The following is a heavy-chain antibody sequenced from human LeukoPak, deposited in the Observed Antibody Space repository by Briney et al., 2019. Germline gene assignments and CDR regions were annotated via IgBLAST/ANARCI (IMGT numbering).Heavy chain of an antibody. J-gene: IGHJ4*02. CDR1: GFTISSSW. Sequence: PGGSLRLSCAASGFTISSSWMFWVRQVPGQGPVWVAHINGDGSTALYADSVKGRFTISRDNAKNTVFLQMNSLRAEDTAVYYCARVRGGNTRDLDYWGQGTLVTVSS. D-gene: IGHD4-23*01. CDR2: INGDGSTA. V-gene: IGHV3-74*01. CDR3: ARVRGGNTRDLDY.